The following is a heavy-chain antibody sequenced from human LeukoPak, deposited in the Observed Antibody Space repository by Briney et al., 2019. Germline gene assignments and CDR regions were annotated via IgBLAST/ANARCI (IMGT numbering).Heavy chain of an antibody. D-gene: IGHD2-8*01. V-gene: IGHV3-33*06. CDR3: AKASYCTNGVCYTYYMDV. CDR1: GFTFSSYG. J-gene: IGHJ6*03. CDR2: IWYDGSNK. Sequence: GGSLRLSCAASGFTFSSYGMHWVRQAPGKGLEWVAVIWYDGSNKYYADSVKGRFTISRDNSKNTLYLQMNGLRAEDTAVYYCAKASYCTNGVCYTYYMDVWGKGTTVTVSS.